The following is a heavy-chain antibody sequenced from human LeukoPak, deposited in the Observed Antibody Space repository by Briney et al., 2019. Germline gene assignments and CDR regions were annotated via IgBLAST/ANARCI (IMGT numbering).Heavy chain of an antibody. CDR3: AITYSNNAFDV. J-gene: IGHJ3*01. V-gene: IGHV1-2*06. Sequence: ASVKVSCKTSGYTFSNYYIHWLRQAPGQGLEWMGRINPNTGGANYAQNFQGRVTMTRDTSTSTAYMDLSRPTSDDTAIYYCAITYSNNAFDVWSQGTVVTVSS. CDR2: INPNTGGA. CDR1: GYTFSNYY. D-gene: IGHD2-15*01.